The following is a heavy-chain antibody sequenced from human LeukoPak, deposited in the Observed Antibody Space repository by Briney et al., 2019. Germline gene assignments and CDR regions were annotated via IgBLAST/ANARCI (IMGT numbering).Heavy chain of an antibody. D-gene: IGHD1-26*01. CDR1: GGSITSSSYY. V-gene: IGHV4-39*01. Sequence: ASETLSLTCTVSGGSITSSSYYWGWIRQPPGKGLEWIGNIYHSGSTFYNPSLKSRITISVDTSKNQFSLKLSSVTAADTAIYYCARRFSGSNFDYWGQGTLVTVSS. J-gene: IGHJ4*02. CDR2: IYHSGST. CDR3: ARRFSGSNFDY.